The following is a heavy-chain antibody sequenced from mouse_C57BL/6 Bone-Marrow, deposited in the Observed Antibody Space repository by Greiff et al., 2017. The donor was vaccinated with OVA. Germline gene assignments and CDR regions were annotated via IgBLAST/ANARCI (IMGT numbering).Heavy chain of an antibody. V-gene: IGHV5-16*01. D-gene: IGHD2-13*01. CDR3: ASEGYGDYWYFDV. J-gene: IGHJ1*03. CDR2: INYDGSST. Sequence: EVKLVESEGGLVQPGSSMKLSCTASGFTFSDYYMAWVRQVPEKGLEWVANINYDGSSTYYLDSLKSRFIISRDNAKNILYLQMSSLKSEDTATYYCASEGYGDYWYFDVWGTGTTVTVSS. CDR1: GFTFSDYY.